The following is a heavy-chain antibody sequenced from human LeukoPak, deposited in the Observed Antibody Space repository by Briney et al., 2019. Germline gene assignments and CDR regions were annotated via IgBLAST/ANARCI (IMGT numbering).Heavy chain of an antibody. D-gene: IGHD1-14*01. CDR1: GLTFSTYS. CDR2: ISSSSSYI. J-gene: IGHJ5*02. CDR3: ARLVSVDWFDP. Sequence: GGSLRLSCAASGLTFSTYSMNWVRQAPGKGLEWVSSISSSSSYIYYADSVKGRFTISRDNAKNSLYLQMNSLRAEDTAVYYCARLVSVDWFDPWGQGTLVTVSS. V-gene: IGHV3-21*01.